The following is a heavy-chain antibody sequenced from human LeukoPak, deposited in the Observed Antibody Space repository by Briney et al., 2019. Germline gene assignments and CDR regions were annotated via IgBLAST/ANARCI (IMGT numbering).Heavy chain of an antibody. CDR1: GGSISSSSYY. CDR3: ARESGSYHY. J-gene: IGHJ4*02. Sequence: SETLSLTCTVSGGSISSSSYYWGWIRQAPGKGLEWIGSIYYSGSTYYNPSLKSRVTISVDTSKNQFSLKLSSVTAADTAVYYCARESGSYHYWGQGTLVTVSS. CDR2: IYYSGST. V-gene: IGHV4-39*07. D-gene: IGHD1-26*01.